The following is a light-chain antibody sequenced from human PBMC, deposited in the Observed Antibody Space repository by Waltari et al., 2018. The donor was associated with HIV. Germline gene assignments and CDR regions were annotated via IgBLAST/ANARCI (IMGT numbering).Light chain of an antibody. Sequence: EIVMTQSPATLSVSPGEKTSLSCRASQSVGGKLAWYQQKPGQAPRLLIYGASTSATGIPARFSGSGSGTEFTLTISSLQSEDSGVYYCQQYNNWPPVTFGGGTKVEIK. CDR3: QQYNNWPPVT. CDR2: GAS. V-gene: IGKV3-15*01. J-gene: IGKJ4*01. CDR1: QSVGGK.